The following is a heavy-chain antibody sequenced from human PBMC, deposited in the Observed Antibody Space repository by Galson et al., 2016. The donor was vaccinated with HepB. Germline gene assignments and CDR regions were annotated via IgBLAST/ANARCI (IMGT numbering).Heavy chain of an antibody. J-gene: IGHJ4*02. CDR3: ARDSNFDC. CDR2: ISGSSSYT. V-gene: IGHV3-11*06. D-gene: IGHD2/OR15-2a*01. CDR1: GFTFSDYY. Sequence: SLRLSCAASGFTFSDYYMSWIRQAPGKGLEWVSYISGSSSYTNYADSVEGRFTISRDNAKNSLYLQMNSLRAEDTAVYYCARDSNFDCWGQGTLVTVSS.